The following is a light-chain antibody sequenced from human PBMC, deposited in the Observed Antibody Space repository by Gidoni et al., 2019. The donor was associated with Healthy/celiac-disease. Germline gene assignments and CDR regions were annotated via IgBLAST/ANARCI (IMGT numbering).Light chain of an antibody. Sequence: EIVMTQSPATLSVSPGERATLSCRASQSVSSNLAWYQQKPGQAPRLLIYGASSGSGTEFTLTISILQSEDFAVYYCQQYNNWPPITFGQGTRLEIK. CDR2: GAS. V-gene: IGKV3D-15*03. CDR1: QSVSSN. CDR3: QQYNNWPPIT. J-gene: IGKJ5*01.